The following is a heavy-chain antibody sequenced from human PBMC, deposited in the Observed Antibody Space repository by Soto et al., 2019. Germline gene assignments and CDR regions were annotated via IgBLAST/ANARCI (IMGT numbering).Heavy chain of an antibody. J-gene: IGHJ3*02. CDR2: INHSGST. D-gene: IGHD5-12*01. CDR3: ARGPMNIVATIGAFDI. Sequence: QVQLQQWGAGLLKPSETLSLTCAVYGGSFSGYYWSWIRQPPGKGLEWIGEINHSGSTNYNPSLTRRVTISVDTSKNQFSLKLSSVTAADTAVYYCARGPMNIVATIGAFDIWGQGTMVTVSS. CDR1: GGSFSGYY. V-gene: IGHV4-34*01.